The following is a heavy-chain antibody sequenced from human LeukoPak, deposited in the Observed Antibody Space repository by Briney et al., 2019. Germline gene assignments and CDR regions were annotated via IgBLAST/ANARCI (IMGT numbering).Heavy chain of an antibody. J-gene: IGHJ6*02. D-gene: IGHD2-2*01. Sequence: ASVKVSCKASGGTFSSYAISWVRQAPGEGLEWMGRIIPIHGIANYAQKFQGRVTITADKSTSTAYMELSSLRSEDTAVYYCARDRPFDLKLPQAKDIVVVPAAMASDYYYGMDVWGQGTMVTVSS. V-gene: IGHV1-69*04. CDR1: GGTFSSYA. CDR2: IIPIHGIA. CDR3: ARDRPFDLKLPQAKDIVVVPAAMASDYYYGMDV.